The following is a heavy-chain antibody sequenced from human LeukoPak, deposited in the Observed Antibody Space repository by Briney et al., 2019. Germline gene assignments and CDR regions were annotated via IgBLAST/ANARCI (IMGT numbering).Heavy chain of an antibody. V-gene: IGHV3-20*04. CDR3: AKDRRNDFDY. CDR2: INWNGGST. J-gene: IGHJ4*02. CDR1: GFTFNDYG. Sequence: GGSLRLSCAASGFTFNDYGMSWVRQAPGKGLEWVSGINWNGGSTGYADSVKGRFTISRDNAKNSLYLQMSNLRGEDTALYYCAKDRRNDFDYWGQGTLVTVSS. D-gene: IGHD1-14*01.